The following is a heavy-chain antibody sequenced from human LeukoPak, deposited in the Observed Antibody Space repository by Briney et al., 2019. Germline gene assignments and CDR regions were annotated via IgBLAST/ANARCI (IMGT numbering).Heavy chain of an antibody. CDR1: GGSISSHY. V-gene: IGHV4-59*11. CDR2: IYYSGST. J-gene: IGHJ5*02. CDR3: ARAAEFLEWLFFDP. Sequence: SETLSLTCTVSGGSISSHYWSWIRQPPGKELEWIGYIYYSGSTNYNPSLKSRVTISVDTSKNQFSLKLSSVTAADTAVYYCARAAEFLEWLFFDPWGQGTLVTVSS. D-gene: IGHD3-3*01.